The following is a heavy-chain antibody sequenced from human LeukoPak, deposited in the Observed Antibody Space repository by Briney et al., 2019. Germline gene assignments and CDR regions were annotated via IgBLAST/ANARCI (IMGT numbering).Heavy chain of an antibody. J-gene: IGHJ4*02. CDR2: IKSKVDGGTT. CDR3: ATGGYFLDF. CDR1: GFTFSNAW. V-gene: IGHV3-15*01. D-gene: IGHD2/OR15-2a*01. Sequence: GGSLRLSRATSGFTFSNAWMNWVRQAPGKGLEWVGRIKSKVDGGTTDYAAPVKGRFTISRDDSKNTVYLQMNSLKIEDTAVYYCATGGYFLDFWGQGTPVTVSS.